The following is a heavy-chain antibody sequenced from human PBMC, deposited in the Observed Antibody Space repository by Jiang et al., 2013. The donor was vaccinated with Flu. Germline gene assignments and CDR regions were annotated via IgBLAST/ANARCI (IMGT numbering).Heavy chain of an antibody. V-gene: IGHV1-18*04. CDR2: ISAYDGHT. J-gene: IGHJ6*02. D-gene: IGHD6-25*01. Sequence: GAEVKKPGASVKVSCKASGYTFISYGISWVRQAPGQGLEWMGWISAYDGHTNYPQKLQGRVTMTTDTTTSTAFMELRTLRSDDTAVYYCARDIAAPGDYYYGMDVWGQG. CDR1: GYTFISYG. CDR3: ARDIAAPGDYYYGMDV.